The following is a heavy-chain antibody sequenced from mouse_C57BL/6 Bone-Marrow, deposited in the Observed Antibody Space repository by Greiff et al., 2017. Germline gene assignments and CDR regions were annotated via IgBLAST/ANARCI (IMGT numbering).Heavy chain of an antibody. CDR2: INPNSGST. Sequence: QVQLQQPGAELVRPGASVKLSCKASGYTFTSYWMHWVKQRPVQGLEWIGMINPNSGSTHYNEKFKGKATLTVDKSSSTASMQLSSLTSEVSSVDCVASCGLWALFAYWGQGTLVTVSA. CDR1: GYTFTSYW. CDR3: ASCGLWALFAY. D-gene: IGHD1-1*02. V-gene: IGHV1-64*01. J-gene: IGHJ3*01.